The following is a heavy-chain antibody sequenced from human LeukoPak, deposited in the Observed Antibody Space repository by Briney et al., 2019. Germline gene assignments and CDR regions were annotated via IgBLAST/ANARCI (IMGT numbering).Heavy chain of an antibody. CDR3: ASLGSYQTDY. D-gene: IGHD1-26*01. CDR1: GGSISSSSYY. V-gene: IGHV4-39*07. CDR2: IYYSGST. Sequence: SETLSLTCTVSGGSISSSSYYWGWIRQPPGKGLEWIGSIYYSGSTYYNPSLKSRVTISVDTSKNQFSLKLSSVTAADTAVYYCASLGSYQTDYWGQGTLVTVSS. J-gene: IGHJ4*02.